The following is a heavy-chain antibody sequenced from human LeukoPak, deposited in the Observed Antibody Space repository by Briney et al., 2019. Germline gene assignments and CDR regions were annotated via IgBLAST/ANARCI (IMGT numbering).Heavy chain of an antibody. CDR2: INNEGSRT. CDR1: GFTFSSYW. Sequence: PGGSLRLSCAASGFTFSSYWMHWVRQAPGKGLVWVSRINNEGSRTGYADSVKGRFTISRDNAKNTLYLQMNTLRVEDTAVYYCTRDLAGLGYYYGMDVWGQGTTVTVSS. J-gene: IGHJ6*02. D-gene: IGHD7-27*01. V-gene: IGHV3-74*01. CDR3: TRDLAGLGYYYGMDV.